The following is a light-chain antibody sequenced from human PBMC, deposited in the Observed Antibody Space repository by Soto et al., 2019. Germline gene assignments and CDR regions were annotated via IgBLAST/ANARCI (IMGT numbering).Light chain of an antibody. Sequence: SSELTQPPSVSVAPGQTARITCGGHNIGSKTVHWYQQMPGQAPVLVIYDDSDRPSGIPERFSGSNSGNTATLTISRIEAGDEAVYYCQVWDTTSDQLYVFGTGTKVTVL. CDR1: NIGSKT. CDR2: DDS. CDR3: QVWDTTSDQLYV. V-gene: IGLV3-21*02. J-gene: IGLJ1*01.